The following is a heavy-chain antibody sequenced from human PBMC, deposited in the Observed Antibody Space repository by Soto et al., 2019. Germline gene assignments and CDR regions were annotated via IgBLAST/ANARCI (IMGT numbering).Heavy chain of an antibody. V-gene: IGHV3-7*03. CDR1: GFALSPYW. CDR2: INQDGSVK. CDR3: ARLTEAVTTFVY. D-gene: IGHD1-1*01. Sequence: GGSLRLSCEASGFALSPYWISWVRQAPGKGLEWVASINQDGSVKHYVDSVRGRFTISRDNAKNSLFLQMNSLSAEDTAVYYCARLTEAVTTFVYWGQGTPVTVSS. J-gene: IGHJ4*02.